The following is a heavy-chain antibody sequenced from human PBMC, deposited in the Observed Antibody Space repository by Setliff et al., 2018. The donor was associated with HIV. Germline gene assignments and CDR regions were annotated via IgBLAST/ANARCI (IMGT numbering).Heavy chain of an antibody. V-gene: IGHV4-39*01. D-gene: IGHD6-19*01. CDR3: ARHVILLEWLSYFYMDV. CDR1: GGSISSSDYY. Sequence: PSETLSLTCTVSGGSISSSDYYWGWIRQPPGKGLEWIGAISYSGNTYFNSSLKSRVTIYLDTSKRQLSLRLTSVTAADTAVYYCARHVILLEWLSYFYMDVWGKGATVTVSS. J-gene: IGHJ6*03. CDR2: ISYSGNT.